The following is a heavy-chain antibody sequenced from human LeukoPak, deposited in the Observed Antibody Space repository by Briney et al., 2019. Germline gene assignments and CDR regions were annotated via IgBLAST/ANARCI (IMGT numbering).Heavy chain of an antibody. CDR3: ARGNSNYEGAFDI. V-gene: IGHV3-30-3*01. CDR1: GFTFSSYA. D-gene: IGHD4-11*01. CDR2: ISYDGSNK. J-gene: IGHJ3*02. Sequence: GGSLRLSCAASGFTFSSYAMHWVRQAPGKGLEWVAVISYDGSNKYYADSVKGRFTISRDNSKNTLYLQMNSLRAEDTAVYYCARGNSNYEGAFDIWGQGTMVTVSS.